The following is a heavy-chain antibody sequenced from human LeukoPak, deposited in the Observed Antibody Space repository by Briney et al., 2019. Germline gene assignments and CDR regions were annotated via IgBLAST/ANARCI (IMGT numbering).Heavy chain of an antibody. CDR1: GYTFTSYG. J-gene: IGHJ3*02. CDR3: ARDSAADRENAFDI. D-gene: IGHD1-26*01. V-gene: IGHV1-18*01. Sequence: ASVKVSCKASGYTFTSYGISWVRQAPGEGPEWMGWISAYDGSTKYVQKLQGRVTMTTDTSTSTAYMELRSLRSDDTAVYYCARDSAADRENAFDIWGQGTMVTVSS. CDR2: ISAYDGST.